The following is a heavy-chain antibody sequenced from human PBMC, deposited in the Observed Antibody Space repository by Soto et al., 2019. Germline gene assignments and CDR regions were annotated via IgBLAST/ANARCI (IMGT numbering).Heavy chain of an antibody. CDR1: GFTFSTYG. D-gene: IGHD3-10*01. J-gene: IGHJ4*02. V-gene: IGHV3-23*01. CDR3: AKVRFGELRELIWLGM. Sequence: EVQLLESGGGLVQPGGSLRLSCAASGFTFSTYGMSWVRQAPGKGLECVSSISGSATTTYYADSVKGRFTISRDNSKNTLYLQMISLRADDTAVYYCAKVRFGELRELIWLGMWGQVTLVTVSS. CDR2: ISGSATTT.